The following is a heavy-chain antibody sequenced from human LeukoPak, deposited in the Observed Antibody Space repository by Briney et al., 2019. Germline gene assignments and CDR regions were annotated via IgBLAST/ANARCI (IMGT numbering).Heavy chain of an antibody. CDR1: GGTFSSYA. CDR2: IIPISGTA. D-gene: IGHD3-22*01. CDR3: ARDSHSSGYYDYFDY. Sequence: SVKVSCKASGGTFSSYAISWVRQAPGQGLEWMGGIIPISGTANYAQKFQGRVTITTDESTSTAYMELSSLRSEDTAVYYCARDSHSSGYYDYFDYWGQGTLVTVSS. V-gene: IGHV1-69*05. J-gene: IGHJ4*02.